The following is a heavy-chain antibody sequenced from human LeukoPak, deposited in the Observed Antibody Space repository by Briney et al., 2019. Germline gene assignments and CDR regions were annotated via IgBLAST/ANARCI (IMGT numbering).Heavy chain of an antibody. CDR2: ISSSSSTI. D-gene: IGHD6-13*01. J-gene: IGHJ6*03. CDR1: GFTFSSYS. CDR3: AKLGVSSSWNYYYYYYMDV. V-gene: IGHV3-48*04. Sequence: GALRLSCAASGFTFSSYSMNWVRQAPGKGLEWVSYISSSSSTIYYADSVKGRFTISRDNAKNSLYLQMNSLRAEDTAVYYCAKLGVSSSWNYYYYYYMDVWGKGTTVTVSS.